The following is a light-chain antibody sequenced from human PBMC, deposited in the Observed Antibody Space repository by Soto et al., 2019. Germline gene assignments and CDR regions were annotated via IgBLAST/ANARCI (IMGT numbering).Light chain of an antibody. J-gene: IGKJ4*01. CDR2: GAS. CDR3: QQYQSLT. Sequence: EIVMTQSPVTLSVSPGERATLSCWAGQSVGSNLAWYQQRPGQAPRLLIHGASSRVTGIPDRFSGSGSGTDFTLTITRLEPEDFAVYYCQQYQSLTFGGGTKVDIK. CDR1: QSVGSN. V-gene: IGKV3-20*01.